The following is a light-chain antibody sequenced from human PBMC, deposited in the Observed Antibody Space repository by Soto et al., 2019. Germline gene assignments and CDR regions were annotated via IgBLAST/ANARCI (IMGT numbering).Light chain of an antibody. V-gene: IGKV3-20*01. J-gene: IGKJ1*01. CDR2: DVS. Sequence: EIVLTQSPGTLSLSPGERATLSCRSSQRVSRSYLAWYQQKPGQAPRLLIYDVSSRATGIPDRFSGSGSGTDFTLTISRLEPEDFEVYYCQQYGSSPTFGQGTKVEIK. CDR3: QQYGSSPT. CDR1: QRVSRSY.